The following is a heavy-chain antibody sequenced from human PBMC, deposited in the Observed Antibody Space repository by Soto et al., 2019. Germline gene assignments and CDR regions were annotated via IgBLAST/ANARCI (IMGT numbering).Heavy chain of an antibody. Sequence: PGGSLRLSCAASGFTFTGYGMHWVRQAPGKGLEWVAVIRFDGSNIYYADSVKGRFTISRDNARNMLYLQMNSLRAEDTAVYYCARDGVGSTAYFGYFDYWGLGTLVTVSS. V-gene: IGHV3-33*08. D-gene: IGHD1-26*01. CDR1: GFTFTGYG. CDR3: ARDGVGSTAYFGYFDY. J-gene: IGHJ4*02. CDR2: IRFDGSNI.